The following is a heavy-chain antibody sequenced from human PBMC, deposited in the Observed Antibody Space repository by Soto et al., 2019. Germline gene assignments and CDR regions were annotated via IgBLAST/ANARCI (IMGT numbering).Heavy chain of an antibody. V-gene: IGHV1-18*01. D-gene: IGHD2-21*02. J-gene: IGHJ3*02. CDR3: ARDTRWSPCGGGCIRAFDI. Sequence: ASVKVSCKASGYTFSRFGITWVRQAPGQGLEWMGWINPDNGNTNYAQKLQGRVTMTTDTSTSTANMDLRSLRSDDTAVYYCARDTRWSPCGGGCIRAFDIWGQGTMVTVSS. CDR2: INPDNGNT. CDR1: GYTFSRFG.